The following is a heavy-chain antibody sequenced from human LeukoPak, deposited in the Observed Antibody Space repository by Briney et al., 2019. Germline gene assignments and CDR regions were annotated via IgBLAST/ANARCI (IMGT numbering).Heavy chain of an antibody. J-gene: IGHJ4*02. CDR1: GFTFSSYS. D-gene: IGHD6-6*01. CDR2: IWFDESIK. V-gene: IGHV3-33*08. CDR3: AGLYSNSRPAAMGTLFDN. Sequence: PGGSLRLSRAASGFTFSSYSMNWVRQAPGKGLEWVAVIWFDESIKYYADAVKGRFTISRDNSKNTLYLQMNSLRAEDTAVYYCAGLYSNSRPAAMGTLFDNWGQGTLVTVSS.